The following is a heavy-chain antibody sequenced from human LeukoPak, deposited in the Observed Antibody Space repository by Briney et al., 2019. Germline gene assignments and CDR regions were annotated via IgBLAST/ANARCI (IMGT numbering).Heavy chain of an antibody. D-gene: IGHD3-10*01. Sequence: GGSLRLSCAASGFTFSSYGMHWVRQAPGKGLEWVAFIRYDGSNKYYADSVKGRFTISRDNSKNTLYLQMKSLRAEDTAVYYCAKDQWWFGESNAFDVWGQGTVVTVSS. J-gene: IGHJ3*01. V-gene: IGHV3-30*02. CDR3: AKDQWWFGESNAFDV. CDR2: IRYDGSNK. CDR1: GFTFSSYG.